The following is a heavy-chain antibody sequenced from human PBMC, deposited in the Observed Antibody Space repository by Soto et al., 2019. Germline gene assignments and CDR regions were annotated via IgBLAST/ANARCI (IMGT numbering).Heavy chain of an antibody. Sequence: EVQLVESGGGLVQPGGSLRLSCAASGFTFGSYSMNWVRQAPGKGLEWVSYISSSSSTIYYADSVEGRFTISRDNAKNSLELQINSLRAEDTAVYYCAKDGGYSYGPYDYWGQGTLVTVSS. V-gene: IGHV3-48*01. CDR3: AKDGGYSYGPYDY. CDR2: ISSSSSTI. J-gene: IGHJ4*02. CDR1: GFTFGSYS. D-gene: IGHD5-18*01.